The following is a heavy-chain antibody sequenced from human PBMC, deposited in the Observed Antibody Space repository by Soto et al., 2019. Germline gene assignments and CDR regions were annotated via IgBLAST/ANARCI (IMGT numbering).Heavy chain of an antibody. CDR2: ISYDGNNK. D-gene: IGHD3-22*01. CDR3: AKAWFSGSIGDAFDI. CDR1: EFTFSNYA. Sequence: PGGSLRLSCAASEFTFSNYAMHWVRQPPGKGLQWLAVISYDGNNKYYADSVEGRFTISRDNSKNTVYLQMNSLRAEDTAVYYCAKAWFSGSIGDAFDIWGQGTMVTVSS. V-gene: IGHV3-30*18. J-gene: IGHJ3*02.